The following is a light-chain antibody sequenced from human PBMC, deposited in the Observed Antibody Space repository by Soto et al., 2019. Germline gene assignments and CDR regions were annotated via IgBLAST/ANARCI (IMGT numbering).Light chain of an antibody. V-gene: IGKV1-27*01. CDR1: QGISNY. CDR2: AAS. Sequence: DIQMTQSPSSLSASVRDRVTITCRASQGISNYLAWYQQKPGKVPKLLIYAASTLQTGFPSRFSGSGSGTALNLNISSLQPEDVATYYCQKYDSAPWTFGQGTKVEIK. J-gene: IGKJ1*01. CDR3: QKYDSAPWT.